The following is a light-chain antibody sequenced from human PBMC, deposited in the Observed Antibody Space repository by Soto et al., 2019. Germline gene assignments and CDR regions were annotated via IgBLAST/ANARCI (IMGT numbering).Light chain of an antibody. CDR1: QGIGDT. V-gene: IGKV3-15*01. Sequence: EVVMRQSPATLSVSPGEGATLSCRASQGIGDTLAWYQHKPGQTPRLLIYDTSTRATGVPTRFSGSRSGAEFTLTISSLQSEDFAVYYCQRYDNWPLTFGGGTKVDIK. CDR2: DTS. J-gene: IGKJ4*01. CDR3: QRYDNWPLT.